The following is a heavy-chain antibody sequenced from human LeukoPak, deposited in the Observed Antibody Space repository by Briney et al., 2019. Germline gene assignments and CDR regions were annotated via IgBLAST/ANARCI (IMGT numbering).Heavy chain of an antibody. J-gene: IGHJ4*02. CDR1: GFTFSSYW. CDR2: IKQDGSEK. V-gene: IGHV3-7*03. D-gene: IGHD2-2*01. Sequence: GGSLRLSCAASGFTFSSYWMSWVRQAPGKGLEWVANIKQDGSEKYYVDSVKGRFTISRDNAKNSLYLQMNSLRAEDTAVYYCARLSKDTVVLPAAMAHYFDYWGQGTLVTVSS. CDR3: ARLSKDTVVLPAAMAHYFDY.